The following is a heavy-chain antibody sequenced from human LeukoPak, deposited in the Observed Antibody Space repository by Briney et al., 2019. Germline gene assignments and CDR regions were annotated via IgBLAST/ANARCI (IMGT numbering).Heavy chain of an antibody. Sequence: GRSLRLSCAASGFTFRTYGMHWVRQAPGKGLEWVAVISYDGNDKYYADSVKGRFTISGDNSKNTLYLEMNSLRPEDTAIYYCAKDWGNWGYGYYFDHWGQGTLVTVSS. CDR2: ISYDGNDK. CDR3: AKDWGNWGYGYYFDH. J-gene: IGHJ4*02. D-gene: IGHD7-27*01. V-gene: IGHV3-30*18. CDR1: GFTFRTYG.